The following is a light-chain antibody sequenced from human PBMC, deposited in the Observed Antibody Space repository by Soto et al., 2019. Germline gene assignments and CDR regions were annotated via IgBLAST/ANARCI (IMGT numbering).Light chain of an antibody. CDR2: GAS. Sequence: EIVMTQSPATLSVSPVERATLSCRASQSVSSNLAWYQQKPGQAPRLLIYGASTRATGIPARFSGSGSGTEFTLTISSLQSEDFAVYYCQQYNNWPPFGQGTRLEIK. J-gene: IGKJ5*01. V-gene: IGKV3-15*01. CDR3: QQYNNWPP. CDR1: QSVSSN.